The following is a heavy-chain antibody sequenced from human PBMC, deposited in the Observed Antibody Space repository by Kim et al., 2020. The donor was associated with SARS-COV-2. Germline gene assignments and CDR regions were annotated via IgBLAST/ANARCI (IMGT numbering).Heavy chain of an antibody. J-gene: IGHJ6*02. Sequence: VKGRFTSSRDNSKNTLYLQMNSLRAEDTAVYYCAKEGDQLLKYYYYGMDVWGQGTTVTVSS. V-gene: IGHV3-23*01. D-gene: IGHD2-2*01. CDR3: AKEGDQLLKYYYYGMDV.